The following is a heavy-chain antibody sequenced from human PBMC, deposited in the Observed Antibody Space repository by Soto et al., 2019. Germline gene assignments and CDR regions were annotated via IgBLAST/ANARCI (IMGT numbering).Heavy chain of an antibody. Sequence: KVSCKVSGSRFSNYVISWVRQAPGHGLEWLGRIIPIFNSTKYAQNFQGRVTITADKSTSTASLELSSLRSDDTAVYYCAREGRGKKDGYNGLVSLGYWGQGTLVTVSS. D-gene: IGHD2-21*01. CDR3: AREGRGKKDGYNGLVSLGY. CDR2: IIPIFNST. J-gene: IGHJ4*02. CDR1: GSRFSNYV. V-gene: IGHV1-69*06.